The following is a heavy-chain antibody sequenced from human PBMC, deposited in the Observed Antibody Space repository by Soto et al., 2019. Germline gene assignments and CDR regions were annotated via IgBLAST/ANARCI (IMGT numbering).Heavy chain of an antibody. CDR2: IWYDGSNK. Sequence: FLRVRTTAAWCNSVDFGVHRVSKAKSKGLEWVPVIWYDGSNKYYADSVKGRFTISRDNSKHTLYLQMNSLRAEDTAVYYCASSGSGSTSASRNYYYYGMDVRGQGTTVTVSS. V-gene: IGHV3-33*01. CDR3: ASSGSGSTSASRNYYYYGMDV. J-gene: IGHJ6*02. D-gene: IGHD2-2*01. CDR1: WCNSVDFG.